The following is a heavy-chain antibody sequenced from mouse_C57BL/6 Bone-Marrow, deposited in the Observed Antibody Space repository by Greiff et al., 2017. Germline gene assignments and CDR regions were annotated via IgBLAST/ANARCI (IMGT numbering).Heavy chain of an antibody. CDR3: TTSYDGYSSWFAY. CDR1: GFNIKDDY. V-gene: IGHV14-4*01. J-gene: IGHJ3*01. D-gene: IGHD2-3*01. CDR2: IDPENGDT. Sequence: EVQPQQSGAELVRPGASVKLSCTASGFNIKDDYMHWVKQRPEQGLEWIGWIDPENGDTEYASKFQGKATITADTSSNTAYLQLSSLTSEDTAVYYCTTSYDGYSSWFAYWGQGTLVTVSA.